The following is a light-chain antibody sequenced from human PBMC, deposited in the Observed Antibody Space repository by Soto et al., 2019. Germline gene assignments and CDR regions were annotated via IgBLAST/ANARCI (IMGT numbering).Light chain of an antibody. CDR1: QSISSG. V-gene: IGKV1-5*01. CDR3: QQYKCYCN. Sequence: DIQMTQSPSSLSAAVGDSVTITCRASQSISSGLAWYQQKPGKATNLLIYDVSSLEGRVSSRLSCSGYGTEFTPTLSRLQPDDSATYYYQQYKCYCNFGRGTKVDI. CDR2: DVS. J-gene: IGKJ4*01.